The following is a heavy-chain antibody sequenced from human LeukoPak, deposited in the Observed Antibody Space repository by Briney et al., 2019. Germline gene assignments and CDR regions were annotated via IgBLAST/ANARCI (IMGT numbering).Heavy chain of an antibody. CDR2: LTPYNGDT. CDR1: GYTFTSYG. J-gene: IGHJ4*02. CDR3: ARDDFWGGYYVFDY. D-gene: IGHD3-3*01. Sequence: ASVKVSCKASGYTFTSYGLSWVRQAPGQGLEWMGWLTPYNGDTNYAQKFQGRVTMTTDTSTTTAYMELRSLTSDDTAVYYCARDDFWGGYYVFDYWSQGTLVTVSS. V-gene: IGHV1-18*01.